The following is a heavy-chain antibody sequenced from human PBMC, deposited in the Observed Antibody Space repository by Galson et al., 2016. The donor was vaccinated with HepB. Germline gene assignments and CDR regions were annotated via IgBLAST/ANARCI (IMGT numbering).Heavy chain of an antibody. Sequence: TLSLTCAVSGGSISSRNWWNWVRQPPGKGLEWIGEIYHSGRTNYSPSLKSRVTMSVDKSKNQFSLRLNSVTAADTAVYYCAGDYGGNSAFDSWGQGTLATLSS. CDR3: AGDYGGNSAFDS. V-gene: IGHV4-4*02. D-gene: IGHD4-23*01. J-gene: IGHJ4*02. CDR1: GGSISSRNW. CDR2: IYHSGRT.